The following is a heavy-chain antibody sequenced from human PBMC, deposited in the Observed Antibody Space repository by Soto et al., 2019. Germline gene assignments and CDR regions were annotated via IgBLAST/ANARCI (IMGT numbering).Heavy chain of an antibody. CDR3: ARHIQNQGFEYYFDS. CDR2: IDYSGNI. Sequence: QLQLQESGPGLVKPSETLSLTCNASGGSITSSGSAWGWIRQSPGKGLEWIGTIDYSGNIYYIPSLKSRITISVDTSKNQISLKLSSVTAADTAVYYCARHIQNQGFEYYFDSWGQGTLVTVSS. J-gene: IGHJ4*02. V-gene: IGHV4-39*01. D-gene: IGHD1-1*01. CDR1: GGSITSSGSA.